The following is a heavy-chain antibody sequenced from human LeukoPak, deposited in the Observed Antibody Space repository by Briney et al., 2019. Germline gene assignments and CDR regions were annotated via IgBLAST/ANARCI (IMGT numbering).Heavy chain of an antibody. Sequence: SQTLSLTCTVSGDSISSGIHYWSWIRQPAGKGLEWIGRIYTSGSTNYNPSLKSRVTISLDTSKNQFSLKLSSVTAADTAVYYCARGGGYSGYDSSNWFDPWGQGTLVTVSS. V-gene: IGHV4-61*02. CDR2: IYTSGST. CDR3: ARGGGYSGYDSSNWFDP. D-gene: IGHD5-12*01. CDR1: GDSISSGIHY. J-gene: IGHJ5*02.